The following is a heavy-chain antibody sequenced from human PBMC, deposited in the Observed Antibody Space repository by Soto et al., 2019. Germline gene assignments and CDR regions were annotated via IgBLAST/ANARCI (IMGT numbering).Heavy chain of an antibody. CDR2: VSGGGGSN. D-gene: IGHD4-17*01. Sequence: GESLRLSCAASGCTFSSYDRNWVRQAPGEGLEWVSGVSGGGGSNYYADSVKRRFTISRDNSEHRLYLHRNCLRADDMAVYYCAMADVDSAMDCYYYYCRDAWGQGTTVTVYS. CDR3: AMADVDSAMDCYYYYCRDA. V-gene: IGHV3-23*01. J-gene: IGHJ6*02. CDR1: GCTFSSYD.